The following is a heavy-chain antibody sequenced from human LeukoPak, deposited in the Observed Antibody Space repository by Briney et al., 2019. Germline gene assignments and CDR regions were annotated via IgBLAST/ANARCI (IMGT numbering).Heavy chain of an antibody. CDR2: ISGSGGGT. D-gene: IGHD3-10*01. Sequence: GGSLRLSCAASGFTLSSYAMSWVRQAPGEGLEWVSSISGSGGGTYYADSVKGRFTISRDNSKNTLYLQMNSLRAEDTAVYYCAKDRLASGTADYFDYWGQGTLVTVSS. CDR1: GFTLSSYA. CDR3: AKDRLASGTADYFDY. V-gene: IGHV3-23*01. J-gene: IGHJ4*02.